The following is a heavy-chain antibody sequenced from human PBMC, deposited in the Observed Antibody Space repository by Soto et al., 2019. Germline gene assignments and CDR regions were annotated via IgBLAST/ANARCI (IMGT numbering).Heavy chain of an antibody. V-gene: IGHV3-64*01. CDR2: ISRAGCST. CDR3: ARDGVATRAFDY. Sequence: EVLLVESGGGLVQPGGSLRLSCAASGFTFRGYAMHWVRQAPGKGVEYVSRISRAGCSTYYVNSVKGRFAISRDNSKNTMYLQLGSLRTDDMAVYYCARDGVATRAFDYWGQGTLVTVSS. CDR1: GFTFRGYA. J-gene: IGHJ4*02. D-gene: IGHD5-12*01.